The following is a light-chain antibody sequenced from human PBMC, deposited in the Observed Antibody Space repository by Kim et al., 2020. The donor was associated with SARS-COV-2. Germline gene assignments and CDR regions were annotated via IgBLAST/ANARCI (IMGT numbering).Light chain of an antibody. V-gene: IGKV4-1*01. CDR3: QQYFSSPYT. Sequence: RATFNCKSSQSVFYSSNNKNFVAWYQQKPGQPPKVLIDWASTRESGVPDRFSGSGSATDFTLTISSLQAEDVAVYFCQQYFSSPYTFGQGTKLEIK. CDR1: QSVFYSSNNKNF. J-gene: IGKJ2*01. CDR2: WAS.